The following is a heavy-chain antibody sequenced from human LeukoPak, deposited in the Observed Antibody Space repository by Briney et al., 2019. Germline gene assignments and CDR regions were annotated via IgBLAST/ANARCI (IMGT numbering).Heavy chain of an antibody. CDR1: GGSFSGYY. V-gene: IGHV4-34*01. J-gene: IGHJ5*02. CDR2: INHSGST. Sequence: SETLSLTCAVYGGSFSGYYWSWIRQPPGKGLEWIGEINHSGSTNYNPSLKSRVTISVDTSKNQFSLKLSSVTAADTAVYYCVRKGYCSSTSCYSNGAARRLNWFDPWGQGTLVTVSS. CDR3: VRKGYCSSTSCYSNGAARRLNWFDP. D-gene: IGHD2-2*01.